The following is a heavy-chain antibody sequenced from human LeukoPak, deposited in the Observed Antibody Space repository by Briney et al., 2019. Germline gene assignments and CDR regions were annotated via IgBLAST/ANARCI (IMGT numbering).Heavy chain of an antibody. D-gene: IGHD1-20*01. J-gene: IGHJ5*02. CDR2: LSGSGGTT. CDR3: AKMYNWNPGNWFDP. V-gene: IGHV3-23*01. CDR1: RFTFSSYA. Sequence: GGPLRLSCAASRFTFSSYAMTWVRQAPGKGLEWVSALSGSGGTTYYADSVKGRFTISRDNSHNTLYLQMNSLRAEDTAIYYCAKMYNWNPGNWFDPWGQGTLVTVSS.